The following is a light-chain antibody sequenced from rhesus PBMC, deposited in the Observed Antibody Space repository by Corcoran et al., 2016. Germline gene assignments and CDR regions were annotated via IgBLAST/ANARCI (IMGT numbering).Light chain of an antibody. CDR2: KAS. V-gene: IGKV1-22*01. CDR3: QQYSSSPYS. CDR1: QSISSW. J-gene: IGKJ2*01. Sequence: DIQMTQSPSSLSASVGDTVTITCRASQSISSWLAWYQQKPGKAPKLLIYKASSLQSGVPSRFSGGGSRTGFTLTISSLQSEDFATYYCQQYSSSPYSFGQGAKVEIK.